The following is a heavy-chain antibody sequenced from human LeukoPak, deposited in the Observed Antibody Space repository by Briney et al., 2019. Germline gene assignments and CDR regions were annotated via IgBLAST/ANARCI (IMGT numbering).Heavy chain of an antibody. CDR1: GGSISTYY. V-gene: IGHV4-59*01. Sequence: SETLSLTCAVSGGSISTYYWNWIRQPPGKGLEWIGYIYYGGTTNYNPSLKSRVTISVDTSKNQFSLKLSSVTAADTAVYYCARGVTTVTYWGQGTLVTVSS. J-gene: IGHJ4*02. D-gene: IGHD4-17*01. CDR3: ARGVTTVTY. CDR2: IYYGGTT.